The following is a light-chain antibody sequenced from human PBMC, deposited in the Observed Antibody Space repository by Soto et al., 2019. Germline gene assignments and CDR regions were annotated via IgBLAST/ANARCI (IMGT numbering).Light chain of an antibody. CDR2: GAS. CDR1: QSVSSN. Sequence: EMVMTQSPATLSVSPGERATLSCRASQSVSSNLAWYQQKPGQAPRLLIYGASTRATGIPARFSGSGSGTEFALTISSLQSEDFAVYYCQHYSNWPPTFGQGTKVEIK. CDR3: QHYSNWPPT. V-gene: IGKV3-15*01. J-gene: IGKJ1*01.